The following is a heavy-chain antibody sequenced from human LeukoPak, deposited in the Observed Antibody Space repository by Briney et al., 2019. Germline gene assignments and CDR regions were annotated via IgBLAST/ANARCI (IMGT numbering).Heavy chain of an antibody. V-gene: IGHV1-2*02. J-gene: IGHJ4*02. Sequence: ASVKVSCKASGYRFISHYIHWVRQAPGRGPEWLGWMHAGNGNTRYPEKFEGRVTMTRDTSSNTAYMDLTSLRSDDTAVYYCAREGSYCVGGDCYSFDFWGQGTLVTVSS. CDR2: MHAGNGNT. D-gene: IGHD2-21*02. CDR1: GYRFISHY. CDR3: AREGSYCVGGDCYSFDF.